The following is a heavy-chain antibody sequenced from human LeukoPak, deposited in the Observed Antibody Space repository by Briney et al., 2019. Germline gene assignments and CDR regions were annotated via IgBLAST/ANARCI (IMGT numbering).Heavy chain of an antibody. D-gene: IGHD3-22*01. J-gene: IGHJ4*02. CDR2: FDPEDGET. Sequence: GPSVKVSCKVSGYTLTELSMHWVRQAPGKGLEWMGGFDPEDGETIYAQKFQGRVTMTEDTSTDTAYMELSSLRSEDTAVYYCATGYYYDSSGPYYFDYWGQGTLVTVSS. CDR1: GYTLTELS. V-gene: IGHV1-24*01. CDR3: ATGYYYDSSGPYYFDY.